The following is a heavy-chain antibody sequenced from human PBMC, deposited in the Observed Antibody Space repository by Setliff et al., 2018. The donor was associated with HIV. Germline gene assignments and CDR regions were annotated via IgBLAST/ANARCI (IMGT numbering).Heavy chain of an antibody. V-gene: IGHV4-34*01. Sequence: NPSETLSLTCAVYGGSFSGYYWSWIRQPPGKGLEWIGEINHSGSTNYNPSLKSRVTISVDTSKNQFSLKLSSVTAADTAVYYCARGQTLPILQGINSSGWYAPFDYWGQGTLVTVSS. CDR3: ARGQTLPILQGINSSGWYAPFDY. CDR1: GGSFSGYY. D-gene: IGHD6-19*01. CDR2: INHSGST. J-gene: IGHJ4*02.